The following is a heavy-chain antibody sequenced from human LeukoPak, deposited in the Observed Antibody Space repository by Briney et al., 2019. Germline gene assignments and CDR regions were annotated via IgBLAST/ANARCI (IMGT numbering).Heavy chain of an antibody. Sequence: PSGTLSLTCAVYGGSFSNYYWSWIRQPPGKGLEWIGEINQSGSTNYKPSLKSRATISVDTSKNQFSLKLTSVTAADTAVYYCARGGWELPEGHLGFWGRGTLVTVSS. V-gene: IGHV4-34*01. J-gene: IGHJ4*02. CDR1: GGSFSNYY. CDR3: ARGGWELPEGHLGF. D-gene: IGHD1-7*01. CDR2: INQSGST.